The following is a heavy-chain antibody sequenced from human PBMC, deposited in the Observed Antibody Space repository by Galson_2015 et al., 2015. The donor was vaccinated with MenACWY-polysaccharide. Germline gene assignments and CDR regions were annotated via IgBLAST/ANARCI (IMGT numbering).Heavy chain of an antibody. J-gene: IGHJ5*02. Sequence: SVKVSCKASGYTFTSYYMHWVRQAPGQGLEWMGIINPSGGSTSYAQKFQGRVTMTRDTSTSTVYMELSSLRSEDTAVYYCARDPFALRGYSYGYSWFDPWGQGTLVTVSS. CDR3: ARDPFALRGYSYGYSWFDP. D-gene: IGHD5-18*01. CDR2: INPSGGST. V-gene: IGHV1-46*01. CDR1: GYTFTSYY.